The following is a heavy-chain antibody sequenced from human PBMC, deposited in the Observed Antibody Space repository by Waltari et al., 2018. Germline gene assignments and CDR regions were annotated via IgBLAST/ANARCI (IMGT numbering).Heavy chain of an antibody. CDR2: FNHGGMN. CDR1: GGSFSGYY. CDR3: ARSWHEVLLWFGDSGPYFQH. Sequence: QVQLQQWGAGLLKPSETLSLTCAVYGGSFSGYYWSWIRQLPGKGLEWLGGFNHGGMNNYSPSLKSRATISVKTSKSQFSLKLSSLTAAGTAVYYCARSWHEVLLWFGDSGPYFQHWGQCTLVTVSS. D-gene: IGHD3-10*01. V-gene: IGHV4-34*01. J-gene: IGHJ1*01.